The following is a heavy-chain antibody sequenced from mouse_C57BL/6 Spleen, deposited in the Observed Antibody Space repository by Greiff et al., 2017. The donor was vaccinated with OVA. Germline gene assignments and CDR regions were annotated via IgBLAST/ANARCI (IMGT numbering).Heavy chain of an antibody. CDR1: GYSITSGYY. CDR3: ATAYYGY. J-gene: IGHJ2*01. Sequence: ESGPGLVKPSQSLSLTCSVTGYSITSGYYWNWIRQFPGNKLEWMGYISYDGSNNYNPSLKNRISITRDTSTNQFFLKLNSVTTEDTATYYCATAYYGYWGQGTTLTVSS. V-gene: IGHV3-6*01. CDR2: ISYDGSN. D-gene: IGHD1-2*01.